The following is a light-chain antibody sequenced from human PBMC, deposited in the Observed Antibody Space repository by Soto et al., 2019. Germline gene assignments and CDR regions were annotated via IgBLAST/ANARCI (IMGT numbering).Light chain of an antibody. J-gene: IGLJ3*02. CDR2: EVS. CDR1: SSDVGGYNC. CDR3: SSYTVSTTSV. V-gene: IGLV2-14*01. Sequence: QSALTQPASVSGSPGQSITISCTGTSSDVGGYNCVSWYQQHPGKAPKLMIYEVSNRPSGVSYRFSGSKSGNTASLTISGLQAEDEADYYCSSYTVSTTSVFGGGTKLTVL.